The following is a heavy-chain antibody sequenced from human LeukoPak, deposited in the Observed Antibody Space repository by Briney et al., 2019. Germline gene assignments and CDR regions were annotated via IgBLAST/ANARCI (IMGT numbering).Heavy chain of an antibody. CDR2: VYYSGST. Sequence: SETLSLTCNVSGGSVRNSDYYWGWIRQPPGKGLEWIASVYYSGSTNYSPSLKSRVSISIDTSKNQFSLKLSSVTAADTATYYCTRLPGETWGLFDFWGQGILITVSS. V-gene: IGHV4-39*01. D-gene: IGHD3-16*01. J-gene: IGHJ4*02. CDR3: TRLPGETWGLFDF. CDR1: GGSVRNSDYY.